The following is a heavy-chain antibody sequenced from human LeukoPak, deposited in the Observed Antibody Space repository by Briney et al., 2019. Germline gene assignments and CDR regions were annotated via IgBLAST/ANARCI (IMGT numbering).Heavy chain of an antibody. J-gene: IGHJ4*02. V-gene: IGHV3-23*01. CDR3: AKVVGNYDILTGYHIDY. CDR2: ITCRGGNT. D-gene: IGHD3-9*01. CDR1: GFTFSSYA. Sequence: GGTLRLSCAASGFTFSSYATSWARQAPGKGREEVSAITCRGGNTYYADSVKGRFTIPRDNSKNTLYLKMNSLRAEDTAVYYCAKVVGNYDILTGYHIDYWGQGTLVTVSS.